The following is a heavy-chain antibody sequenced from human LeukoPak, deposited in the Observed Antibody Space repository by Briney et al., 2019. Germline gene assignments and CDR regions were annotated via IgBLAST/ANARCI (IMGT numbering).Heavy chain of an antibody. CDR3: ARLDGNGDYFDY. V-gene: IGHV4-59*08. CDR2: IYYSGST. CDR1: GGSISSYY. Sequence: LETLCLTCTVSGGSISSYYWSWIRQPPGKGLEWIGYIYYSGSTNYNPSLKSRVTISVDTSKNQFSLKLSSVTAADTAVYYCARLDGNGDYFDYWGQAPMATVSS. J-gene: IGHJ4*02. D-gene: IGHD1-1*01.